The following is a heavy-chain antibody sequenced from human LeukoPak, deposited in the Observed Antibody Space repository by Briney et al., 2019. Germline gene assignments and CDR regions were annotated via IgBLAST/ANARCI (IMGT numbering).Heavy chain of an antibody. CDR2: ISYDGSNK. Sequence: GGSLRLSCAASGFIFSSYWMHWVRQAPGKGLEWVVVISYDGSNKYYADSVKGRFTISRDNSKNTLYLQMNSLRAEDTAVYYCANGYYYGSGSYYKEAFDIWGQGTMVTVSS. CDR1: GFIFSSYW. J-gene: IGHJ3*02. V-gene: IGHV3-30*18. CDR3: ANGYYYGSGSYYKEAFDI. D-gene: IGHD3-10*01.